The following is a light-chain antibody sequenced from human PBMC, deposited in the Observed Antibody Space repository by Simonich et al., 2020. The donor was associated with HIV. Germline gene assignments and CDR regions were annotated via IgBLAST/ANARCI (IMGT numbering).Light chain of an antibody. CDR3: SSYTRSTTYVI. CDR1: SSDIGGYNY. J-gene: IGLJ2*01. Sequence: QSALTQPASVSGSPGQSITISCTGTSSDIGGYNYVSWYQQHPGKAPKLLIYDVTKLPSGVSSRFSGSKSGNTASLTISGLQAEDEADYYCSSYTRSTTYVIFGGGTKLTVL. CDR2: DVT. V-gene: IGLV2-14*01.